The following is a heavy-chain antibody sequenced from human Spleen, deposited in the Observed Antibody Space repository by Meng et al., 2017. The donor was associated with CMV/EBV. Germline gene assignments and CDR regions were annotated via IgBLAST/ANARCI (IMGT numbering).Heavy chain of an antibody. D-gene: IGHD3-10*01. J-gene: IGHJ5*02. CDR3: AREGTGRFDP. CDR1: GFTFDDYG. V-gene: IGHV3-20*01. CDR2: INWNGGST. Sequence: LSCAASGFTFDDYGMSWVRQAPGKGLEWVSGINWNGGSTGYADSVKGRFTISRDNAKNSLYLQMNSLRVEDTAFYHCAREGTGRFDPWGQGTLVTVSS.